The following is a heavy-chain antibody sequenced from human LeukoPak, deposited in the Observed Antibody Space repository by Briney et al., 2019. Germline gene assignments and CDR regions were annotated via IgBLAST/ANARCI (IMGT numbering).Heavy chain of an antibody. V-gene: IGHV3-11*04. D-gene: IGHD2-15*01. Sequence: GSLRLSCAASGFTFSDYYMSWIRQAPGEGMEWISSISSGSSTGYYEDSVKGRFTISRDNSQKSVYLQMNSLMAADTATYYCARGESSYCSGSCYFASWGQGTLVTISS. CDR2: ISSGSSTG. CDR3: ARGESSYCSGSCYFAS. CDR1: GFTFSDYY. J-gene: IGHJ5*01.